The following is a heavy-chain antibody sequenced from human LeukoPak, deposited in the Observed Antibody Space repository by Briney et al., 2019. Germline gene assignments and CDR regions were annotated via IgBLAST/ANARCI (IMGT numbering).Heavy chain of an antibody. J-gene: IGHJ5*02. CDR3: AKDRLLWFGELFTWFDP. Sequence: PGRSLRLSCAASGFTFSSYGMHWVRQAPGKGLEWVAGISYDGSNKYYADSVKGRFTMSRDNSKNTLYLQMNSLRAEDTAVYYCAKDRLLWFGELFTWFDPWGQGTLVTVSS. CDR2: ISYDGSNK. V-gene: IGHV3-30*18. D-gene: IGHD3-10*01. CDR1: GFTFSSYG.